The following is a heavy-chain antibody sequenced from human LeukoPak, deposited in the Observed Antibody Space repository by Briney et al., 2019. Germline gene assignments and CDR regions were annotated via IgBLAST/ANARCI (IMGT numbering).Heavy chain of an antibody. J-gene: IGHJ3*02. D-gene: IGHD6-13*01. CDR1: GFTFSSYA. CDR2: ISGSGGST. V-gene: IGHV3-23*01. CDR3: ARGMYSSSWYDFAFDI. Sequence: GGSLRLSCAASGFTFSSYAMSWVRQAPGKGLEWVSAISGSGGSTYYADSVKGRFTISRDNSKNTLYLQMNSLRAEDTAVYYCARGMYSSSWYDFAFDIWGQGTMVTVSS.